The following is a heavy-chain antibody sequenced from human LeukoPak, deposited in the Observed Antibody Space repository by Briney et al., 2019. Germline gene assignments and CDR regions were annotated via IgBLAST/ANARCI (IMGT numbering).Heavy chain of an antibody. D-gene: IGHD6-13*01. V-gene: IGHV3-43D*03. Sequence: GGSLRLSCAAPGFTFDDYAMHWVRQAPGKGLEWVSLISWDGGSTHYADSVKGRSTISRDNSENSLYLQMNSLRAEDTALYYCAKTTSSWYYFDYWGQGTLVTVSS. CDR1: GFTFDDYA. CDR2: ISWDGGST. J-gene: IGHJ4*02. CDR3: AKTTSSWYYFDY.